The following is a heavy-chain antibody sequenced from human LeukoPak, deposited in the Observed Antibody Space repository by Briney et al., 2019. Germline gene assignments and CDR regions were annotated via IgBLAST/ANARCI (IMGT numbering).Heavy chain of an antibody. CDR1: GFTFSSYA. CDR3: AKGRRNVDPLLRTTVTIIPPFDY. V-gene: IGHV3-23*01. D-gene: IGHD4-17*01. CDR2: ISGSGGST. Sequence: GGSLRLSCAASGFTFSSYAMSWVRQAPGKGLEWVSAISGSGGSTYYADSVKGRFTISRDNSKNTLYLQMNSLRAEDTAVYYCAKGRRNVDPLLRTTVTIIPPFDYWGQGTLVTVSS. J-gene: IGHJ4*02.